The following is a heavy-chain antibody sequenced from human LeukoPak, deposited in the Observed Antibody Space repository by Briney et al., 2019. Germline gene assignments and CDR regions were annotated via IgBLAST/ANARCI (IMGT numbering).Heavy chain of an antibody. J-gene: IGHJ4*02. CDR1: GFTFSSYS. CDR2: ISSNSSYI. V-gene: IGHV3-21*01. CDR3: ARDSMVTQDFDY. D-gene: IGHD5-18*01. Sequence: GGSLRLSCAASGFTFSSYSMNWVRQAPGKGLEWVSSISSNSSYIYYADSVKGRFTISRDNAKNSLYLQMNSLRAEDTAVYYCARDSMVTQDFDYWGQGTLVTVSS.